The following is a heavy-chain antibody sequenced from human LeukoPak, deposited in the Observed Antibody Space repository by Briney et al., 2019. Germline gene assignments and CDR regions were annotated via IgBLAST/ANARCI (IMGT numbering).Heavy chain of an antibody. V-gene: IGHV3-7*01. CDR1: GFTFSSYW. CDR3: ARDPSVTVTNAFDI. J-gene: IGHJ3*02. D-gene: IGHD4-11*01. Sequence: PGRSLRLSCAASGFTFSSYWMSWVRQAPGKGLEWVANIKQDGSEKYYVDSVKGRFTISRDNAKNSLYLQMNSLRAEDTAVYYCARDPSVTVTNAFDIWGQGTMVTVSS. CDR2: IKQDGSEK.